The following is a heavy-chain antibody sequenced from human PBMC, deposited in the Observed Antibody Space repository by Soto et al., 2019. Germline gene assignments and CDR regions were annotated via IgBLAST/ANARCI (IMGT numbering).Heavy chain of an antibody. CDR2: IYYRGST. CDR3: ARDCGGDCYSVYDAFDI. Sequence: LSLTCTVSGDSIISYYWSWIRQPAGKGLEWIGYIYYRGSTIYNPSRKSRVTISVDMSKIQFSLKLSSVTAADTAVYYCARDCGGDCYSVYDAFDIWAQQTMVT. CDR1: GDSIISYY. D-gene: IGHD2-21*02. V-gene: IGHV4-59*01. J-gene: IGHJ3*02.